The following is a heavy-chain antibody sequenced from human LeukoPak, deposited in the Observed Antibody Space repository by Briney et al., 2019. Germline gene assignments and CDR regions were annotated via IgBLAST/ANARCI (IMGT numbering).Heavy chain of an antibody. J-gene: IGHJ4*02. CDR3: ARDLYSGYDSSNY. CDR2: ISNGGNTI. D-gene: IGHD5-12*01. CDR1: GFTSSSYE. Sequence: GGSLRLSCAASGFTSSSYEMNWVRQAPGKGLEWVSYISNGGNTIYYADSVKSRFTISRDNAKNSLYLQMNSLRAEDTAVYYCARDLYSGYDSSNYWGQGTLVTVSS. V-gene: IGHV3-48*03.